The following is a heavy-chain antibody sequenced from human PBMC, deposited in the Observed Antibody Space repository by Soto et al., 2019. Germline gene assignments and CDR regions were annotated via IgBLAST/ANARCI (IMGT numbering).Heavy chain of an antibody. CDR2: ISAYNDNT. V-gene: IGHV1-18*01. Sequence: QVQLVQSGAEVKKPGASVKVSCKASGYTFTNYGITWVRQAPGQGLEWMGCISAYNDNTNYAQKLQGRVTMTTDTYTSTAYMELTSLRSDDTAVYYCARDRPDYGDTDRRFDYWGQGTLVTVSS. CDR3: ARDRPDYGDTDRRFDY. CDR1: GYTFTNYG. J-gene: IGHJ4*02. D-gene: IGHD4-17*01.